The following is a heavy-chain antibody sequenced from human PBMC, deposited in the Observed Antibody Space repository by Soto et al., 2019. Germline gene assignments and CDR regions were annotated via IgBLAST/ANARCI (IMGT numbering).Heavy chain of an antibody. V-gene: IGHV1-18*01. CDR1: GYTFTSYG. J-gene: IGHJ3*02. CDR2: ISAYNGNT. CDR3: ARVHTAMLLSAIDI. Sequence: ASVKVSCKASGYTFTSYGISWVRQAPGQGLEWMGWISAYNGNTNYAQKLQGRVTMTTDTSTSTAYMELRSLRSDDTAVYYCARVHTAMLLSAIDIWGQGTMVTFSS. D-gene: IGHD5-18*01.